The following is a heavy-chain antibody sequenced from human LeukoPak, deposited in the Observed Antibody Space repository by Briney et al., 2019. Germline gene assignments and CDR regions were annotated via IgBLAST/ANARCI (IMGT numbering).Heavy chain of an antibody. D-gene: IGHD2-15*01. V-gene: IGHV3-23*01. J-gene: IGHJ4*02. CDR1: GFTFSSYA. CDR2: ISGSGGST. Sequence: GGSLRLSCAASGFTFSSYAMSWVRQAPGKGLEWVSAISGSGGSTYYADSVKGRFTISRDNAKNSLYLQMNSLRAEDTAVYYCARERLLNFDYWGQGTLVTVSS. CDR3: ARERLLNFDY.